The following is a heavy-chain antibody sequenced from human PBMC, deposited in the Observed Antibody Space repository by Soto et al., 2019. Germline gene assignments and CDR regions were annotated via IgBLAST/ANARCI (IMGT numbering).Heavy chain of an antibody. CDR3: AKNPGYYYDSTGYHFDY. CDR1: EFTFSNYA. D-gene: IGHD3-22*01. V-gene: IGHV3-23*01. J-gene: IGHJ4*02. Sequence: GSLRLSCAASEFTFSNYAMSCVRQAPGKGLKWVSAISYGGGTTYYADSVKGRFTISRDNSKNTLYLQMNSLRAEDTAVYYCAKNPGYYYDSTGYHFDYWGQGT. CDR2: ISYGGGTT.